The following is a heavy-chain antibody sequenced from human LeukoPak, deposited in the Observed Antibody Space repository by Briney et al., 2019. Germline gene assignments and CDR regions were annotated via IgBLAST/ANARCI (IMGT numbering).Heavy chain of an antibody. CDR3: ARVRYCSSTTCRGAFDI. CDR2: ARNKANSYTT. V-gene: IGHV3-72*01. Sequence: GGSLRLSCAASGFTFSDHYMDWVRQAPGKGLKWVGRARNKANSYTTEYAASVKDRFTISRDDSENSLYLQMNSLKTEDTAVYYCARVRYCSSTTCRGAFDIWGQGTMVTVSS. D-gene: IGHD2-2*01. J-gene: IGHJ3*02. CDR1: GFTFSDHY.